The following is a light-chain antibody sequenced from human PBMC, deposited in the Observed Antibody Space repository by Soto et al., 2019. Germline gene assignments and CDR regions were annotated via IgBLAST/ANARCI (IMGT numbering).Light chain of an antibody. CDR3: HQRSSWPLS. CDR1: QSVRTY. Sequence: EIVFVQSPGTLSLGPVERAALSCRASQSVRTYLAWYQQKPGQAPRLLIYDASNRATGIPARFSGSGSGTDFTLTISSLEPEDFAVYYCHQRSSWPLSFGGGTKVDIK. CDR2: DAS. J-gene: IGKJ4*01. V-gene: IGKV3-11*01.